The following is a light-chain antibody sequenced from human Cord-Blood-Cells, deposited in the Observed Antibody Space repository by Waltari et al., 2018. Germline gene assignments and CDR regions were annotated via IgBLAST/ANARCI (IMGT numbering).Light chain of an antibody. CDR2: EGS. V-gene: IGLV2-23*01. CDR1: SSDVGCCNL. J-gene: IGLJ2*01. Sequence: QSALTQPASVAGSPGQSITISCTGTSSDVGCCNLFTWYQHHPGTAPKLMIYEGSKRPSGFSNPVPGSQSGKTASLTISGLQAEDEAYYYCCSYAGSTYVVFGGGTKLTVL. CDR3: CSYAGSTYVV.